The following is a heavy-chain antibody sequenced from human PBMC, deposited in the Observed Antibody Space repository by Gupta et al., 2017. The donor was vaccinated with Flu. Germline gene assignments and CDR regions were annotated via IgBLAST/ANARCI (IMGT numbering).Heavy chain of an antibody. Sequence: SGSSLSTSGVAVGWIRQPPGKALEWLALIYWNDDDRYSPSLKSRLTITKDTSKNQVVLTMTNMDPVDTATYYCAHRAVADHFFDYWGQGTLVTVSS. CDR1: GSSLSTSGVA. D-gene: IGHD6-13*01. V-gene: IGHV2-5*01. CDR3: AHRAVADHFFDY. CDR2: IYWNDDD. J-gene: IGHJ4*02.